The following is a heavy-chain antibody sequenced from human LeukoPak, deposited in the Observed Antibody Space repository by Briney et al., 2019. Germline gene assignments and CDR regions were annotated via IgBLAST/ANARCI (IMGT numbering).Heavy chain of an antibody. CDR2: ISYDGSNT. J-gene: IGHJ4*02. CDR1: GFTFSSFS. Sequence: PGGSLRLSCAASGFTFSSFSIHWVRQPPGKGLEWVALISYDGSNTYYADSVEGRFTISRDNAKNTLYLQMNSLRAEDTAVYYCAREWEPSNWGQGTLVTVSS. CDR3: AREWEPSN. V-gene: IGHV3-30*04. D-gene: IGHD1-26*01.